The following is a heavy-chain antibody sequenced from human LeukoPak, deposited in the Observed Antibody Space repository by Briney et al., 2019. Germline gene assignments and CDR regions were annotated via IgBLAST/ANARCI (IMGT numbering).Heavy chain of an antibody. V-gene: IGHV3-30*03. CDR3: ATTPIPWFEFAAFDI. CDR1: GFTFSSYG. J-gene: IGHJ3*02. CDR2: IAYDGSNK. Sequence: GGSLRLSCAACGFTFSSYGMHWVRQAPGKGLEGVAVIAYDGSNKYYADSVKGRFTISRDNSKNTLSLHMNSLRAEDTAVYYSATTPIPWFEFAAFDIWGQGTMVTVSS. D-gene: IGHD3-10*01.